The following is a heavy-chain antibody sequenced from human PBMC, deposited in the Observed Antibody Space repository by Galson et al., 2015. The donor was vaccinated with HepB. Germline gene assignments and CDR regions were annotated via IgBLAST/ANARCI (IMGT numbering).Heavy chain of an antibody. D-gene: IGHD4-23*01. CDR2: IWYDGSNK. CDR1: GFTFSSYG. V-gene: IGHV3-30*18. Sequence: SLRLSCAASGFTFSSYGMHWVRQAPGKGLEWVAVIWYDGSNKYYADSVKGRFTISRDNSKNTLYLQMNSLRAEDTAVYYCVKVRTVVTSAFDYWGQGTLVTVSS. J-gene: IGHJ4*02. CDR3: VKVRTVVTSAFDY.